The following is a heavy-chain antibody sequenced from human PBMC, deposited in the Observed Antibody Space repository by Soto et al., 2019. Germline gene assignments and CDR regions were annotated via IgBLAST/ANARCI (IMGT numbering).Heavy chain of an antibody. J-gene: IGHJ3*02. CDR3: ARYVAVAAATGYGAFDI. CDR2: INPNGGST. V-gene: IGHV1-46*03. D-gene: IGHD2-2*01. Sequence: GASVKVSCKASGYPFTAYHMHWVRQAPGQGFEWMGIINPNGGSTSYAQRFRGRVTMTRDTSTSTVYMELSSLRSEDTAVYYCARYVAVAAATGYGAFDIWGQGTMVTVSS. CDR1: GYPFTAYH.